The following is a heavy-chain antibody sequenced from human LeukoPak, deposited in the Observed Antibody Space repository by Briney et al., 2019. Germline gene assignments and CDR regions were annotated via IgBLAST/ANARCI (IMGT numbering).Heavy chain of an antibody. D-gene: IGHD6-19*01. V-gene: IGHV3-23*01. CDR1: GFTFSSYA. CDR3: TKSLSGVVAVAAGY. J-gene: IGHJ4*02. Sequence: PGGSLRLSCAASGFTFSSYAMSWVRQAPGKGLEWVSAISGSGGSTYYADSVKGRFTISRDNSKNTLYLQMNSLRAEDTAVYYCTKSLSGVVAVAAGYWGQGTLVTVSS. CDR2: ISGSGGST.